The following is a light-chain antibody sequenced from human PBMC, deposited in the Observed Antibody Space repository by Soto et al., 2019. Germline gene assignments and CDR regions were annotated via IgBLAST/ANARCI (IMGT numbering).Light chain of an antibody. J-gene: IGKJ4*01. CDR3: QQYGCSHT. CDR2: DAS. Sequence: EIVLTQSPATLSLSPGERATLSCGASQSISSNSLDWYQQKPGLAPRLLINDASSRATGIPDRFSGSGSGTDFIITISRLEPEDVVVYYCQQYGCSHTFGGGTKVEIK. CDR1: QSISSNS. V-gene: IGKV3D-20*01.